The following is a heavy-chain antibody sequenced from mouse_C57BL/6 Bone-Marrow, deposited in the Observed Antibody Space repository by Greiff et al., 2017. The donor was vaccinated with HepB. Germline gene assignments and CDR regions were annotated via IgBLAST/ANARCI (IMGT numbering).Heavy chain of an antibody. CDR2: ISDGGSYT. CDR1: GFTFSSYA. D-gene: IGHD2-14*01. CDR3: ARVGGVRRRGAF. Sequence: EVKLMESGGGLVKPGGSLKLSCAASGFTFSSYAMSWVRQTPEKRLEWVATISDGGSYTYYPDNVKGRSTISRDNSENNLYLQMSQLKSEDTAMYYCARVGGVRRRGAFWGQGTLVTVSA. V-gene: IGHV5-4*03. J-gene: IGHJ3*01.